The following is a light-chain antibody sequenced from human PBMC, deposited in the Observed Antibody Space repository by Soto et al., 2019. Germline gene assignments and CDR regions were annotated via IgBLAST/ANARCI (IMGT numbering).Light chain of an antibody. Sequence: EIVLAQSPATLSLSPGERATLSCRASQSVSRYLAWYQQKPGQAPRLLIYDASNRATGIPARFSGSGSGTDFTLTISSLEPEDFAVYYCQQRSNWPRFTFGPGTKVD. J-gene: IGKJ3*01. CDR3: QQRSNWPRFT. CDR2: DAS. V-gene: IGKV3-11*01. CDR1: QSVSRY.